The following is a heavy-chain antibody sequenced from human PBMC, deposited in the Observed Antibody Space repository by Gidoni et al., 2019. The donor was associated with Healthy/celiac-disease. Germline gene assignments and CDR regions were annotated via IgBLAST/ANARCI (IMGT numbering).Heavy chain of an antibody. D-gene: IGHD6-13*01. CDR2: IKQDGSEK. CDR1: GFTFSSYW. CDR3: ARELYSSSWYYFDY. Sequence: EVQLVESGGGLVQPGGSLRLSGAASGFTFSSYWMSWVRQAPGKGLEWVANIKQDGSEKYYVDSVKGRFTISRDNAKNSLYLQMNSLRAEDTAVYYCARELYSSSWYYFDYWGQGTLVTVSS. V-gene: IGHV3-7*03. J-gene: IGHJ4*02.